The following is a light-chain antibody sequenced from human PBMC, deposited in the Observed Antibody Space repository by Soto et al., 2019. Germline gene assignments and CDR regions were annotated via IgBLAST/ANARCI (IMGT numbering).Light chain of an antibody. CDR3: QQYLSSPIT. CDR1: QRVSSTY. J-gene: IGKJ5*01. CDR2: GAS. V-gene: IGKV3-20*01. Sequence: EIALTQSPGTLSLSPGERATLSCRTSQRVSSTYLAWYQQKPGQAPRLLIYGASSRATGIPDRFSGSGSGTDFTLTISRLEPDDFAVYYCQQYLSSPITFGQGTRLEIK.